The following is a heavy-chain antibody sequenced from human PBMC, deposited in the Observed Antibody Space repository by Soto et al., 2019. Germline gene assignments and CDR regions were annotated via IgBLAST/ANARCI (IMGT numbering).Heavy chain of an antibody. D-gene: IGHD3-10*01. CDR1: GFTFNTYA. J-gene: IGHJ6*02. V-gene: IGHV3-30*18. CDR3: AKPSYVWFGVFYGIDV. CDR2: ISYDGSYR. Sequence: QVQLVESGGGVVQPGRSLRLSCAASGFTFNTYAMHWVRQAPGKGLEWVADISYDGSYRHYADCLKGRFTISRDNSKNTLYLQMNSLRAEDTAVYYCAKPSYVWFGVFYGIDVWGQGTTVTVSS.